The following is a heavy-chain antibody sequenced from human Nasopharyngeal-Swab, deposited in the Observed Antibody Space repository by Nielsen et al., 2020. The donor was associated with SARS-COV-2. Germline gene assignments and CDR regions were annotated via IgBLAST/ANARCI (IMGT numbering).Heavy chain of an antibody. CDR1: GGSFSGYY. V-gene: IGHV4-34*01. J-gene: IGHJ4*02. D-gene: IGHD2-15*01. CDR2: INHSGST. CDR3: ARQDSQ. Sequence: SETLSLTCAVYGGSFSGYYWSWIRQPPGKGLEWIGEINHSGSTNYHPSLKSRVTISVDTSKNQFSLKLSSVTAADTAVYYCARQDSQWGQGTLVTVSS.